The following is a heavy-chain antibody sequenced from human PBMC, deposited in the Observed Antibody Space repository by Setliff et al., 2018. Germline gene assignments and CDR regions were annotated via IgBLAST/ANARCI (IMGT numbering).Heavy chain of an antibody. CDR3: ARDNTIVGSTDY. Sequence: SETLSLTCAVSGGSITSGSYYWSWIRQPAGEGLEWIGRLHTSGTTDYNPSLKGRVTISADTSTNHFSLKLTSVTAADTAVYYCARDNTIVGSTDYWGQGALVTVSS. CDR1: GGSITSGSYY. J-gene: IGHJ4*02. V-gene: IGHV4-61*02. D-gene: IGHD1-26*01. CDR2: LHTSGTT.